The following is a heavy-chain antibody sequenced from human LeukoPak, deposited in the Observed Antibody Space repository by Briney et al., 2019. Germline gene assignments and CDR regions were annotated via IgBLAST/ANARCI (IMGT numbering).Heavy chain of an antibody. CDR3: ARGRKQWLPQGFDP. CDR2: ISNSGSTI. CDR1: GFSFSSYS. V-gene: IGHV3-48*04. Sequence: GGSLRLSCAASGFSFSSYSMDWVRQAPGKGLEWISYISNSGSTIYYADSVKGRFTISRDNAQNSLYLQMNSLRAEDTAVYYCARGRKQWLPQGFDPWGQGTLVTVSS. D-gene: IGHD6-19*01. J-gene: IGHJ5*02.